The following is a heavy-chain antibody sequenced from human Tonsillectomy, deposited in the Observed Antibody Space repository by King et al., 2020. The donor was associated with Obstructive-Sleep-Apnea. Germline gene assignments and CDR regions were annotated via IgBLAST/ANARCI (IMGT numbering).Heavy chain of an antibody. V-gene: IGHV3-23*04. D-gene: IGHD3-10*01. CDR2: IIVSGGST. Sequence: VQLVESGGGLVQPGGSLRLSCAASGFTFSSYALSWVRQAPGKGLEWGSTIIVSGGSTFYSDSLNGRFTISRDNSKNTLSLQMNSLRAEDTATFYCAKDRITLVRGPFDSWGQGTLVTVSS. CDR1: GFTFSSYA. J-gene: IGHJ4*02. CDR3: AKDRITLVRGPFDS.